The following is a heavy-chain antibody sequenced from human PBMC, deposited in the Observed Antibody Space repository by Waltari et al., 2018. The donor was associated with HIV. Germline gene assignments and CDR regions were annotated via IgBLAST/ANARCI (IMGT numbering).Heavy chain of an antibody. CDR1: GGPLSRSTW. D-gene: IGHD2-2*01. CDR2: SYHSGST. CDR3: ARGSMSCSSSSCPDY. Sequence: QVQLQESGPGLVKPSGTLSLTCAVSGGPLSRSTWCSWVRQPPGKGLEWIGESYHSGSTNYNPSLKSRVTISVDKSKNQFSLNLSSVTAADTAVYYCARGSMSCSSSSCPDYWGQGTLVTVSS. V-gene: IGHV4-4*02. J-gene: IGHJ4*02.